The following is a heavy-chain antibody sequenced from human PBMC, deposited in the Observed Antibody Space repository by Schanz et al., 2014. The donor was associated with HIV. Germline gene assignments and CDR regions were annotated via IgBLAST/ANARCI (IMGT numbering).Heavy chain of an antibody. CDR3: ARGRYSGSYYNY. Sequence: QVQLVQSGAAVKKPGSSVKVSCKASGGTFSNYAINWVRQAPGQGLEWMGGIIPIFGTSNYAQKFQGRVTITADESTSKAYMELSSLRSEDTAVYYCARGRYSGSYYNYWGQGTLVTVSS. D-gene: IGHD1-26*01. V-gene: IGHV1-69*01. CDR1: GGTFSNYA. J-gene: IGHJ4*02. CDR2: IIPIFGTS.